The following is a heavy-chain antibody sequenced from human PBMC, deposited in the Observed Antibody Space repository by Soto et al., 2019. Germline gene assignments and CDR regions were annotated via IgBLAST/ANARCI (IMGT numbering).Heavy chain of an antibody. CDR2: ISGIRDYI. CDR1: GFTFSYYA. CDR3: ARDLEGADVFDL. Sequence: TGGSLRLSCAASGFTFSYYALHWVRRAPGKGLEWVSSISGIRDYIRYADSVKGRFTISRDNAKTSLYLQMNSLTAEDTALYYCARDLEGADVFDLWGPGTMVTVSS. D-gene: IGHD3-16*01. J-gene: IGHJ3*01. V-gene: IGHV3-21*06.